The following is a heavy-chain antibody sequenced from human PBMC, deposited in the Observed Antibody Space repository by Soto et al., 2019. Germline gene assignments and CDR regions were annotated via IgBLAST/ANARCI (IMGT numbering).Heavy chain of an antibody. CDR3: AKDFQGGMDV. Sequence: GGSLRLSCAASGFTFSSYGMHWVRQTPGKGLEWVAVISYDGSNKYYADSVKGRFTISRDNSKNTLYLQMNSLRAEDTAVYYCAKDFQGGMDVWGQGTTVTVSS. CDR1: GFTFSSYG. V-gene: IGHV3-30*18. J-gene: IGHJ6*01. CDR2: ISYDGSNK.